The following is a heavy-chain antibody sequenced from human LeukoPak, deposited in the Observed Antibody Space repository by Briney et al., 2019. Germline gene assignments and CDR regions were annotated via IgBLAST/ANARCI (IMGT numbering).Heavy chain of an antibody. J-gene: IGHJ4*02. CDR3: AKGGGLFTVTPFDY. D-gene: IGHD3-10*01. Sequence: GGSLRLSCAASGFTFSDYYMSWIRQAPGKGLGWVSYISRSCSSIYYADSVKGRFTISRDNSKNTLYLKMNSLRAEDTAVYYCAKGGGLFTVTPFDYWGQGTLVTVSS. V-gene: IGHV3-11*01. CDR1: GFTFSDYY. CDR2: ISRSCSSI.